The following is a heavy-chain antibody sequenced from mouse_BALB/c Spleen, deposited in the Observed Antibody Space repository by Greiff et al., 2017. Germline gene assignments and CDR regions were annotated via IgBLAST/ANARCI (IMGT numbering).Heavy chain of an antibody. J-gene: IGHJ4*01. CDR2: INSNGGST. CDR3: ARDRGAHDYDVGAMDY. CDR1: GFTFSSYG. D-gene: IGHD2-4*01. V-gene: IGHV5-6-3*01. Sequence: EVMLVESGGGLVQPGGSLKLSCAASGFTFSSYGMSWVRQTPDKRLELVATINSNGGSTYYPDSVKGRFTISRDNAKNTLYLQMSSLKSEDTAMYYCARDRGAHDYDVGAMDYWGQGTSVTVSS.